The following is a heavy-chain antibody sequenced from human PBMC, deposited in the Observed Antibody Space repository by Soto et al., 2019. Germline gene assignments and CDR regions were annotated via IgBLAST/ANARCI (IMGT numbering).Heavy chain of an antibody. CDR2: INQDGTKK. D-gene: IGHD3-10*01. CDR1: GFTFSSYW. CDR3: TRQFGYY. V-gene: IGHV3-7*05. Sequence: EVQLVESGGGLVQPGGSLRLSCAASGFTFSSYWMHWVRQAPGKGLEWVANINQDGTKKYYVDSVKARFTISRDNAKNSLDLQMNSLRADDTAVYYCTRQFGYYWGEGTLVTVSS. J-gene: IGHJ4*02.